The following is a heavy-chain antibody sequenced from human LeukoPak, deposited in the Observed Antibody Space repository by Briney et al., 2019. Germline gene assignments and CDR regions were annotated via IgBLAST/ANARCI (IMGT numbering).Heavy chain of an antibody. V-gene: IGHV1-69*02. CDR3: ARTMDPYGSGSYYYGMDV. CDR2: IIPILGIA. Sequence: SVKVSCKASGGTFSSYSIRWVRQAPGQGLEWMGSIIPILGIANYTQKFQGRVTITADKSTSTAYMELSSLRSEDTAVYYCARTMDPYGSGSYYYGMDVWGQGTTVTVPS. J-gene: IGHJ6*02. D-gene: IGHD3-10*01. CDR1: GGTFSSYS.